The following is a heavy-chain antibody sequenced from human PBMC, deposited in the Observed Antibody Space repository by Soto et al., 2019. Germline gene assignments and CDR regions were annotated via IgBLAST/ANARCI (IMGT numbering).Heavy chain of an antibody. CDR2: IFYSGPT. Sequence: QVQLQESGPGLVKPSQTLSLPCTVSGDSITSGVHYWSWIRQLPGKGLGGIGYIFYSGPTYYNPSLKSRVTISVDTSKNQFSLKLNSVTAADTAVYYCARDRVMLTFGGASEEWGIDSWGQGTLVTVSS. J-gene: IGHJ4*02. CDR3: ARDRVMLTFGGASEEWGIDS. D-gene: IGHD3-16*01. V-gene: IGHV4-31*03. CDR1: GDSITSGVHY.